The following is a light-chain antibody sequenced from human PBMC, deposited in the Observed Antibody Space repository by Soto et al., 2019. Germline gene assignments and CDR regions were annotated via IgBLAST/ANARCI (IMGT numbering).Light chain of an antibody. Sequence: DIQMTQSPSSVSASVGDRVTITCRASQSISSWLAWYQQKPGKAPKLLIFDVFSLESGVPSRFSGSRSGTEFTLTISSLQPDDYATYYCQQYNSYSPLTFGEGTKVDI. CDR1: QSISSW. CDR3: QQYNSYSPLT. CDR2: DVF. J-gene: IGKJ4*01. V-gene: IGKV1-5*01.